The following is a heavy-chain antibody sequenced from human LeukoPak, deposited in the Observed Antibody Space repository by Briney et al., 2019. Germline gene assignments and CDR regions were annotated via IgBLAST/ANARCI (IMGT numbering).Heavy chain of an antibody. CDR1: GYTFTSYA. CDR3: ARGSSSSGGAFDI. CDR2: INAGNGNT. Sequence: ASVKVSCKASGYTFTSYAMHWVRQAPGQRLEWMGWINAGNGNTKYSQKFQGRVTITRDTSASTAYMELSSLRSEDTAVYYCARGSSSSGGAFDIWGQGTMVTVSS. V-gene: IGHV1-3*01. D-gene: IGHD6-13*01. J-gene: IGHJ3*02.